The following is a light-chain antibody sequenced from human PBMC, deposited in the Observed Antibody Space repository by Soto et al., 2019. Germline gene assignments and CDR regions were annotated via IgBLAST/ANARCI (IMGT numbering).Light chain of an antibody. J-gene: IGLJ1*01. CDR1: SSDVGGYDY. CDR2: DVT. CDR3: SSYTISRTPYV. Sequence: QSALTQPASVSGSPGQSITISCTGTSSDVGGYDYVSWYQQHPGRPPKLVISDVTNRPSGVSNRFSGSKSGNTASLTISGLQADDEAVYYCSSYTISRTPYVFGPGTKVTVL. V-gene: IGLV2-14*03.